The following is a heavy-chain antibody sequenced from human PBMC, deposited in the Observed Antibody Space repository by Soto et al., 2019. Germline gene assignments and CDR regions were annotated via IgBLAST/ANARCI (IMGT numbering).Heavy chain of an antibody. CDR2: VYYGGST. V-gene: IGHV4-39*01. J-gene: IGHJ4*02. Sequence: SETLSLTCTVSGGSISSSSYYWGWIRQPPGKGLEWIGNVYYGGSTYYNPSLKSRVTISVDTSKSQFSLKLNSVTAADSAVYFCARLEGLATISYYFDFWGPGALVTVSS. D-gene: IGHD5-12*01. CDR1: GGSISSSSYY. CDR3: ARLEGLATISYYFDF.